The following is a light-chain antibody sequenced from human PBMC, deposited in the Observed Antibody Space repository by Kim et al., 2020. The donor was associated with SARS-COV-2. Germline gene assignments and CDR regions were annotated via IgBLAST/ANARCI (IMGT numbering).Light chain of an antibody. CDR2: DAS. J-gene: IGKJ3*01. V-gene: IGKV3-11*01. Sequence: PGERATRSCRASQSVSSCLAWYQQKPGQAPRLLIYDASNRDTGIPARFRGSGSGTDFTLTISSLEPEDFAVYYCQQRSNWPPLFTFGPGTKVDIK. CDR3: QQRSNWPPLFT. CDR1: QSVSSC.